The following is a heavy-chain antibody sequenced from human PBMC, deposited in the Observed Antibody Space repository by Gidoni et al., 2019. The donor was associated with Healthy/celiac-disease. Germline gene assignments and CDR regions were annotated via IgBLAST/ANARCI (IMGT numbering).Heavy chain of an antibody. CDR3: ARRGPYGSGRYGLGY. J-gene: IGHJ4*02. CDR2: IDWDDEK. D-gene: IGHD3-10*01. CDR1: GFSRSTSGMR. V-gene: IGHV2-70*04. Sequence: QVTLKESGPALVKPTQTLTLTCTFSGFSRSTSGMRVSWIRQPPGKALEWLARIDWDDEKFYSPSLTTMLTISKDTSKHQVVLTMTHMDPVDTATYYCARRGPYGSGRYGLGYWGQGTLVTVSS.